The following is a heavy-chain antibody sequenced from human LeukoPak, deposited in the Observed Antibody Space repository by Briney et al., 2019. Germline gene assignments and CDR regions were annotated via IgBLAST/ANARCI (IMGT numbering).Heavy chain of an antibody. Sequence: SETLSLTCTVSGGSISSYYWSWIRQPPGKGLEWIGYIYYSGSTNYNPSLKSRVTVSVDTSKKQFSLKLGSVTAADTAVYYCASGYSYGHFDYWGQGTLVSVSS. V-gene: IGHV4-59*01. J-gene: IGHJ4*02. CDR1: GGSISSYY. D-gene: IGHD5-18*01. CDR3: ASGYSYGHFDY. CDR2: IYYSGST.